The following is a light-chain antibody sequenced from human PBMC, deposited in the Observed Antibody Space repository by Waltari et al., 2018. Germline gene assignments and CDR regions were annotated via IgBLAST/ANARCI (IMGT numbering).Light chain of an antibody. CDR1: SDINVANYY. V-gene: IGLV5-37*01. CDR2: YNSDSDK. CDR3: MVWPNNVWV. J-gene: IGLJ3*02. Sequence: QPVLTQPPSSSGSPGESARLTCPLPSDINVANYYISWYQQKPGSPPRFLLYYNSDSDKGQGSGVPSRFSGSKDASANTGILLISGLQSEDEADYYCMVWPNNVWVFGGGTRLIVL.